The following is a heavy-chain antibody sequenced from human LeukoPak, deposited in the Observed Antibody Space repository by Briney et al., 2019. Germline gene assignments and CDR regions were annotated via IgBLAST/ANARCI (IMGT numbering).Heavy chain of an antibody. Sequence: PGGSLRLSCAASGFTFSSYSMNWVRQAPGKGLEWVSSISSSSSYIYYADSVKGRFTISRDNAKNSLYLQMNSLRAEDTAVYYCARPLLRYSSSWYRFDYWGQGTLVTVSS. CDR1: GFTFSSYS. V-gene: IGHV3-21*01. J-gene: IGHJ4*02. D-gene: IGHD6-13*01. CDR2: ISSSSSYI. CDR3: ARPLLRYSSSWYRFDY.